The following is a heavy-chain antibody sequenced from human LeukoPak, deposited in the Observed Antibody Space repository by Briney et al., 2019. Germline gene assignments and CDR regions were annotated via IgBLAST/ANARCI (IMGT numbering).Heavy chain of an antibody. CDR1: GFSISANY. Sequence: GGSLTLSXAASGFSISANYMSWIRQAPARGLEWVALIYSAGSTYYADSVKGRFTISRDTSNNTLFLRMSSLHTEDAALYFCARGDTGAFDIWGRGTLVTVSS. CDR3: ARGDTGAFDI. D-gene: IGHD2-8*02. CDR2: IYSAGST. V-gene: IGHV3-53*01. J-gene: IGHJ3*02.